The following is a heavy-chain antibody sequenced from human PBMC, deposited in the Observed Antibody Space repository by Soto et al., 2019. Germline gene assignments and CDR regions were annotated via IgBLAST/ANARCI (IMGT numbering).Heavy chain of an antibody. J-gene: IGHJ4*02. D-gene: IGHD2-2*01. V-gene: IGHV1-46*01. CDR2: INPSGGST. CDR3: ARDVEYCSSTSCYASSSRDPYFDY. CDR1: GYTFTSYY. Sequence: QVQLVQSGAEVKKPGASVKVSCKASGYTFTSYYMHWVRQAPGQGLEWMGIINPSGGSTSYAQKYQGRVTMTRDTSTSPVYMELSSLRSEDTAVYYCARDVEYCSSTSCYASSSRDPYFDYWGQGTLVTVSS.